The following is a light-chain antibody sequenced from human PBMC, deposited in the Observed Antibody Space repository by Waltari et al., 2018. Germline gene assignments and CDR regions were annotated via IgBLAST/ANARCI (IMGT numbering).Light chain of an antibody. CDR3: SAYAAHNTLI. J-gene: IGLJ2*01. CDR1: SSHLCAYNP. CDR2: EVS. V-gene: IGLV2-8*01. Sequence: QAALAQPPPMSGSPGQPVTISCTGTSSHLCAYNPDPWYQQHPGKAPNLMIYEVSQRPSGVSDRFSGSRSGNTASLTISGLQAEDEADYHCSAYAAHNTLIFGGGTRLTVL.